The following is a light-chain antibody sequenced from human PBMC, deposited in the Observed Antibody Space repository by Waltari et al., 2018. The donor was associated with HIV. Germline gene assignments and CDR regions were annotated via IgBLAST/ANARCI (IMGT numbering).Light chain of an antibody. CDR2: VNS. J-gene: IGLJ3*02. V-gene: IGLV1-40*01. CDR1: SSNIGAQYA. CDR3: QSYDSSLSGWV. Sequence: QSVLTQPPSVSGAPGQRVTISCTGSSSNIGAQYAVHWYQQVPGTAPNVLISVNSDRPAGVPDRFSGSKAATSASLVITGLQAEDEGNYYCQSYDSSLSGWVFGGGTKLTVL.